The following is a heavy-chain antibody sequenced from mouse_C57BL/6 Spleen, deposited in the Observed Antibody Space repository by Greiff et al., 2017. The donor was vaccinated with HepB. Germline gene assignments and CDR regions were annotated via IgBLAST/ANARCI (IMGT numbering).Heavy chain of an antibody. CDR2: ISNGGGST. Sequence: EVKLVESGGGLVQPGGSLKLSCAASGFTFSDYYMYWVRQTPEKRLEWVAYISNGGGSTYYPDTVKGRFTISRDNAKNTLYLQMSRLKSEDTALYYCARHGVSYAMDYWGQGTSVTVSS. D-gene: IGHD2-2*01. CDR1: GFTFSDYY. CDR3: ARHGVSYAMDY. V-gene: IGHV5-12*01. J-gene: IGHJ4*01.